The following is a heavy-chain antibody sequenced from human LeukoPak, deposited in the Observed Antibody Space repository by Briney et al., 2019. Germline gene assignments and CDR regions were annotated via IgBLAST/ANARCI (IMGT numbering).Heavy chain of an antibody. D-gene: IGHD5-24*01. Sequence: GGSLRLSCPASGFTFRTYAMNWVRQAPGKGLEWLSGVSGSGNGTYYADSVKGRFTISRDNSKNVVYLQMNSLTVEDAATYYCAKRTMSAFDSWGQGTLLIVSS. V-gene: IGHV3-23*01. J-gene: IGHJ4*02. CDR3: AKRTMSAFDS. CDR2: VSGSGNGT. CDR1: GFTFRTYA.